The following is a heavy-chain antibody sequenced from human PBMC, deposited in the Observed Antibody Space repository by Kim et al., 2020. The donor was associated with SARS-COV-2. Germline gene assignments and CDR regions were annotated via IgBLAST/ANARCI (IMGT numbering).Heavy chain of an antibody. V-gene: IGHV3-21*01. Sequence: DAVKGPFTSSRDNAKNSLYLQINSLRAEDTAVYYCARGSSYYYDSSGYGYWGQGTLVTVSS. J-gene: IGHJ4*02. D-gene: IGHD3-22*01. CDR3: ARGSSYYYDSSGYGY.